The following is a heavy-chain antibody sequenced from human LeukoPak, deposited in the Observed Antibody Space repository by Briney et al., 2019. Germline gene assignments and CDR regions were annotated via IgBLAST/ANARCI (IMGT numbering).Heavy chain of an antibody. D-gene: IGHD3-10*01. V-gene: IGHV3-74*01. Sequence: PGGSLRLSCAASGFTFSSYAMHWVRQAPGMGLEWVSRTNGDGTDTIYADSVKGRFTISRDNAKNTLYLQMNSLRAEDTAVYYCTRDSHGGVDYWGQGTLVTVSS. CDR3: TRDSHGGVDY. CDR2: TNGDGTDT. J-gene: IGHJ4*02. CDR1: GFTFSSYA.